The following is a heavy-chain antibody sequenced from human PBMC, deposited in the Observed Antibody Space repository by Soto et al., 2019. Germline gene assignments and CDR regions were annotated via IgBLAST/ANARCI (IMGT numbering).Heavy chain of an antibody. CDR1: GFSLSTTGVA. CDR2: IYWDDDK. V-gene: IGHV2-5*02. J-gene: IGHJ4*02. D-gene: IGHD5-12*01. CDR3: AHSQRGPRDF. Sequence: QITLKESGPTLVRPTQTLTLTCTFSGFSLSTTGVAVAWIRQPPGEALEWLALIYWDDDKRYNSSLKSRLTITKDTSRAQVVLALTNMDPMDTATYFCAHSQRGPRDFWGPGILVTVSS.